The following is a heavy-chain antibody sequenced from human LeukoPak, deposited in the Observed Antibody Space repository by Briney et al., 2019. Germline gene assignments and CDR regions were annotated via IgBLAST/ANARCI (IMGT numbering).Heavy chain of an antibody. J-gene: IGHJ4*02. V-gene: IGHV3-30*18. D-gene: IGHD1-26*01. CDR3: AKEYTGTFSPFPSYFDN. Sequence: SGRSLRLSCAASGFTFSSYGMHWVRQAPGKGLEWVAVISYDGSNKYYADSVKGRYTISRDNSKNTLYLQMNSLRAEDTAIYYCAKEYTGTFSPFPSYFDNWGQGALVTVSS. CDR1: GFTFSSYG. CDR2: ISYDGSNK.